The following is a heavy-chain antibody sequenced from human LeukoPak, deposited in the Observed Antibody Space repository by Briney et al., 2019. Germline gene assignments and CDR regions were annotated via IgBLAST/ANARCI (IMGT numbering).Heavy chain of an antibody. CDR3: ARWSHLDEIAAAADAFDI. D-gene: IGHD6-13*01. J-gene: IGHJ3*02. CDR2: IYHSGST. CDR1: GGSISSGGYY. Sequence: PSETLSLTCTVSGGSISSGGYYWSWIRQPPGKGLEWIGYIYHSGSTYYNPSLKSRVTISVDRSKNQFSLKLSSVTAADTAVYYCARWSHLDEIAAAADAFDIWGQGTMVTVSS. V-gene: IGHV4-30-2*01.